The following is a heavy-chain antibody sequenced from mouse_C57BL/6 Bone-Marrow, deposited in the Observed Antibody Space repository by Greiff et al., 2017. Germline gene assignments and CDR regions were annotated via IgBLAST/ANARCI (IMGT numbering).Heavy chain of an antibody. D-gene: IGHD1-1*01. CDR2: INPSSGYT. CDR1: GYTFTSYW. CDR3: AVCYCGSSGDY. Sequence: QVQLKQSGAELAKPGASVKLSCKASGYTFTSYWMHWVKQRPGQGLEWIGYINPSSGYTKYNQKFKDKATLTADKSSSTAYMQLTSLTSEDSAVYYCAVCYCGSSGDYWGQGTTLTVSS. V-gene: IGHV1-7*01. J-gene: IGHJ2*01.